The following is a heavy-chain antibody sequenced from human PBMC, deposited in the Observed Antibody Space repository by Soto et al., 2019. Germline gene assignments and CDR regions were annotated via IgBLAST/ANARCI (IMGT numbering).Heavy chain of an antibody. CDR1: GGSISSSNW. CDR2: IYHSGST. V-gene: IGHV4-4*02. J-gene: IGHJ3*02. D-gene: IGHD6-13*01. Sequence: QVQLQESGPGLVKPSGTLSLTCAVSGGSISSSNWWSWVRQPPGKGLEWIGEIYHSGSTNDNPSLKRRVTISVDKSKNQFSVKLSSVTAADTAVYYCARAYSTSRNAFDIWGQGTMVTVSS. CDR3: ARAYSTSRNAFDI.